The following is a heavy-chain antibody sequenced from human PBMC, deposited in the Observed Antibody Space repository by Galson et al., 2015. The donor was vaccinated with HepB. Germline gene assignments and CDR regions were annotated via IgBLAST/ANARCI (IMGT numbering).Heavy chain of an antibody. D-gene: IGHD1-26*01. Sequence: SLRLSCAASGFTFSSYRMSWVRQAPGKGLEWVANLKQDGSEKHYVDSVKGRFTISRDNIENSLYLQMNSLRAEDTAVYHCARDVLGRWEVFRYNYYGSDVWGQETTVTVSS. V-gene: IGHV3-7*03. CDR1: GFTFSSYR. J-gene: IGHJ6*02. CDR3: ARDVLGRWEVFRYNYYGSDV. CDR2: LKQDGSEK.